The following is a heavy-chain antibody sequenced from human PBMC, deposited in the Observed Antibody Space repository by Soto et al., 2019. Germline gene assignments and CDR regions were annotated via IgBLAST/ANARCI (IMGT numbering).Heavy chain of an antibody. CDR2: ISSSSSYI. CDR3: ARDSYGDYQENWFDP. V-gene: IGHV3-21*01. CDR1: GFTFSSYS. D-gene: IGHD4-17*01. Sequence: EVQLVESGGGLVKPGGSLRLSCAASGFTFSSYSMNWVRQAPGKGLEWVSSISSSSSYIYYADSVKGRFTISRDNAKNSLYLQMNSLRAEDTAVYYCARDSYGDYQENWFDPWGQGTLVTVSS. J-gene: IGHJ5*02.